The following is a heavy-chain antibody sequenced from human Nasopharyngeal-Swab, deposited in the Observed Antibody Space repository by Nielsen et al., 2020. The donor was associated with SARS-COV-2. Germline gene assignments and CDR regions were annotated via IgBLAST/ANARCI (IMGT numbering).Heavy chain of an antibody. V-gene: IGHV3-48*03. Sequence: GGSLRLSCAASGFTFSSYEMNWVRQAPGKGLEWVSYISSSGSTIYYADSVKGRFTISRDNAENSLYLQMNSLRAEDTALYHCARSGSGYARGWFDPWGQGTLVTVSS. D-gene: IGHD5-12*01. CDR2: ISSSGSTI. J-gene: IGHJ5*02. CDR1: GFTFSSYE. CDR3: ARSGSGYARGWFDP.